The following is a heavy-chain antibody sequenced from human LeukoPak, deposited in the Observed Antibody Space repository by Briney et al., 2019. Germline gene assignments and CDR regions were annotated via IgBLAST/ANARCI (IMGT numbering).Heavy chain of an antibody. CDR1: GGTFSSYA. J-gene: IGHJ4*02. D-gene: IGHD2-15*01. V-gene: IGHV1-69*05. Sequence: SVKVSCKASGGTFSSYAISWVRQAPGQGLEWMGGIIPIFGTANYAQKLQGRVTMTTDTSTSTAYMELRSLRSDDTAVYYCARDRGIRYCSGGSCYTLDYWGQGTLVTVSS. CDR2: IIPIFGTA. CDR3: ARDRGIRYCSGGSCYTLDY.